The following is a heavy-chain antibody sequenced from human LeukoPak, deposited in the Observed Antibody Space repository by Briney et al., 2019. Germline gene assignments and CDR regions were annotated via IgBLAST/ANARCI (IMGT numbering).Heavy chain of an antibody. CDR2: ISGSGDST. CDR3: AKGQQQLVPGGFDY. Sequence: GGSLRLSCVASGFTFSSYAMNWVRLAPGKGLEWVSVISGSGDSTYYADSVKGRFTISRDNSKNTLYLQMNSLRAEDTAAYYCAKGQQQLVPGGFDYWGQGTLVTVSS. D-gene: IGHD6-13*01. CDR1: GFTFSSYA. J-gene: IGHJ4*02. V-gene: IGHV3-23*01.